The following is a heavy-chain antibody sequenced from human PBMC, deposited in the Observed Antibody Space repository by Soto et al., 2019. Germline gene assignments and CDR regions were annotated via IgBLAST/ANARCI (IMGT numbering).Heavy chain of an antibody. J-gene: IGHJ4*01. CDR1: GYCFSNFY. CDR3: AKWGCGAGTCYSDS. D-gene: IGHD6-13*01. V-gene: IGHV1-2*02. CDR2: INPNTGYT. Sequence: ASVKVSCKTSGYCFSNFYIHWVRQAPGQGLEWMGWINPNTGYTKYAQKFQGRVAMTRDTSINTGYMELTRLRSDDTAVYYCAKWGCGAGTCYSDSWGHGTLVTVSS.